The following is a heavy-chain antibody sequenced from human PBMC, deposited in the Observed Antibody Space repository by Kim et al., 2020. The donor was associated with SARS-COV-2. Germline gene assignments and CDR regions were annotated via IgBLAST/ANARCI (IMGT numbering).Heavy chain of an antibody. J-gene: IGHJ5*02. CDR2: IHHSGST. CDR1: GGSISSSNW. V-gene: IGHV4-4*02. D-gene: IGHD6-13*01. Sequence: SETLSLTCAVSGGSISSSNWWSWVRQPPGKGLEWIGEIHHSGSTNNNPSLKSRVTISVDKSKNQFSLNLSSVTAADTAVYFCAKLYTSSWYTWFDPWGQGILVTVSS. CDR3: AKLYTSSWYTWFDP.